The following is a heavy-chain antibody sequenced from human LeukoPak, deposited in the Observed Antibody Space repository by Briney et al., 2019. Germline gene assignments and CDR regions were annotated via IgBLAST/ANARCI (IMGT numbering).Heavy chain of an antibody. CDR2: IYSGGST. CDR1: GFTVRSNY. Sequence: PGGSLRLSCAASGFTVRSNYMSWVRQAPGKGLEWVSVIYSGGSTYYADSVKGRFTISRDNSKNTLYLQMNSLRAEDTAVYYCASSIAAAGVLFDYWGQGTLVTVSS. CDR3: ASSIAAAGVLFDY. V-gene: IGHV3-53*01. J-gene: IGHJ4*02. D-gene: IGHD6-13*01.